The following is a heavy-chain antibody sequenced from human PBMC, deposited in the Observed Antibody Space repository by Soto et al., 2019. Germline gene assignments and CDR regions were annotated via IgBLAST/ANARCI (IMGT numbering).Heavy chain of an antibody. J-gene: IGHJ5*02. CDR1: GGSISSGGYY. CDR3: AREGYYDFWSGRNWFDP. CDR2: IYYSGST. D-gene: IGHD3-3*01. Sequence: PSETLSLTCTVSGGSISSGGYYWSWIRQHPGKGLEWIGYIYYSGSTYYNPSLKSRVTISVDTSKNQFSLKLSSVTAADTAVYYCAREGYYDFWSGRNWFDPWGQGTLVTVSS. V-gene: IGHV4-31*03.